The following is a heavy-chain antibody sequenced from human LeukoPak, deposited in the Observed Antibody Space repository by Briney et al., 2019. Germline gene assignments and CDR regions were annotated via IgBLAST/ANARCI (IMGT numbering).Heavy chain of an antibody. CDR1: GFTFSSYW. CDR3: AREYCSSTSCYTFGY. CDR2: MNQDGSEK. J-gene: IGHJ4*02. Sequence: GGSLRLSCAASGFTFSSYWMSWVRQAPGKGLEWVANMNQDGSEKYYVDSVKGRFTISRDNAKNSLYLQMNNLRAEDTAVYYCAREYCSSTSCYTFGYWGQGTLVTVSS. D-gene: IGHD2-2*02. V-gene: IGHV3-7*01.